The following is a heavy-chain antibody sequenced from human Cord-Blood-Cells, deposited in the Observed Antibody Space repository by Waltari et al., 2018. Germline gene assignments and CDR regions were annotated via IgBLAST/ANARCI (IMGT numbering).Heavy chain of an antibody. Sequence: QLQLQESGPGLVKPSATLSLTCTVSGGSISSSSYYWGWIRQPPGKGLEWIGSIYYSGSTYYNPSLKSRVTISVDTSKNQFSLKLSSVTAADTAVYYCAKYSSGWYWYFDLWGRGTLVTVSS. CDR3: AKYSSGWYWYFDL. CDR1: GGSISSSSYY. J-gene: IGHJ2*01. V-gene: IGHV4-39*01. CDR2: IYYSGST. D-gene: IGHD6-19*01.